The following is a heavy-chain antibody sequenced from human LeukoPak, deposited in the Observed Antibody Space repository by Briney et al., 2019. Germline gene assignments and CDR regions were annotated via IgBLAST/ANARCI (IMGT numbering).Heavy chain of an antibody. CDR2: IYYSGST. CDR3: ARTEEWELLRLDY. D-gene: IGHD1-26*01. CDR1: GGSFSGYY. Sequence: KPSETLSLTCAVYGGSFSGYYWSWIRQPPGKGLEWIGSIYYSGSTYYNPSLKSRVTISVDTSKNQFSLKLSSVTAADTAVYYCARTEEWELLRLDYWGQGTLVTVSS. J-gene: IGHJ4*02. V-gene: IGHV4-34*01.